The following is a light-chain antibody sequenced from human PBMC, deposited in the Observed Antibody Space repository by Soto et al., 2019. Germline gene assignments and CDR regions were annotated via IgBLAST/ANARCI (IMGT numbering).Light chain of an antibody. CDR1: QSVSSNS. J-gene: IGKJ1*01. CDR3: QQFGGSPPSWT. V-gene: IGKV3-20*01. CDR2: GAS. Sequence: ESVLTQSPGTLSLSPGERATLSCRASQSVSSNSLAWYQQKPGQAPRLLIYGASSRATGTPDRFSGSGPGTDFTLTISRLEPEYFAVYYCQQFGGSPPSWTFGQGTKVEI.